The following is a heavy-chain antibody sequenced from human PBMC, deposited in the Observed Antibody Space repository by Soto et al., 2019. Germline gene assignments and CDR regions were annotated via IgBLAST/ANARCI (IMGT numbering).Heavy chain of an antibody. CDR3: AKECRSYCSSTNCRPQDGMDI. D-gene: IGHD2-2*01. V-gene: IGHV3-48*01. CDR2: ISYGDSSGTIM. Sequence: SDAASGVKVSGYNRNSDRQDKGKGLEWISYISYGDSSGTIMYYADSVKGRFTISRDNSENTLDLQMNSLGAEDTAVYYCAKECRSYCSSTNCRPQDGMDICGQRTSVSVSS. J-gene: IGHJ6*01. CDR1: GVKVSGYN.